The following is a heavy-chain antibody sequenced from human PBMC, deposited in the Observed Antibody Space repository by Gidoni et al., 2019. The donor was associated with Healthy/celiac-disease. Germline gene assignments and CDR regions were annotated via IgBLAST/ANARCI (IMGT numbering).Heavy chain of an antibody. CDR3: ARPDKPFGGMDFDY. J-gene: IGHJ4*02. D-gene: IGHD2-8*01. CDR1: GFTFSSYE. Sequence: EVQLVESGGGLVQPGGSLRLSCAASGFTFSSYEMNWVRQAPGKGLEWVSYISSSGSTIYYADSVKGRFTISRDNAKNSLYLQMNSLRAEDTAVYYCARPDKPFGGMDFDYWGQGTLVTVSS. CDR2: ISSSGSTI. V-gene: IGHV3-48*03.